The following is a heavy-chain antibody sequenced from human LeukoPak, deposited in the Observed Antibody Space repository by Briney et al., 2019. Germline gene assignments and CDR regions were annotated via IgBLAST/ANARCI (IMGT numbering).Heavy chain of an antibody. J-gene: IGHJ4*02. V-gene: IGHV3-23*01. CDR2: ISVSGGTT. D-gene: IGHD2-15*01. CDR1: GFTFSSYD. CDR3: ARGPLCIGGSCQRFDC. Sequence: PGGSLRLSCAASGFTFSSYDMSWVRQAPGKGLAWVSAISVSGGTTYHADSVKGRFTISRDNSKNTLYLQMNNLRVEDTAVYYCARGPLCIGGSCQRFDCWGQGTLVTVSS.